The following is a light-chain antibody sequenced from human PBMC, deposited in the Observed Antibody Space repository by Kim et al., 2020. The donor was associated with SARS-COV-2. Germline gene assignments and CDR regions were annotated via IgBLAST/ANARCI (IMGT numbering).Light chain of an antibody. Sequence: ASVGDRVTITCRASQGISSYLAWYQQKPGLAPKVLIYSASTLQSGVPSRFSGSGSGTDFTLTISSLQPEDFATYYCQQLSTYPLTFGGGTKVEIK. CDR2: SAS. CDR3: QQLSTYPLT. V-gene: IGKV1-9*01. J-gene: IGKJ4*01. CDR1: QGISSY.